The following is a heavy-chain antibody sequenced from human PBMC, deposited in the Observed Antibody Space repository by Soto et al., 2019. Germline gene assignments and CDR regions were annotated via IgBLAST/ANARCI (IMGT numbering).Heavy chain of an antibody. J-gene: IGHJ4*02. CDR1: GYTITNCS. V-gene: IGHV1-46*03. Sequence: ASVKVSSKASGYTITNCSRQWVRQAPGQGLEWMGIINPNGGSTNYAHNFQGRVTITRDTSTSTVYMDLSSLRSEDTAVYCCARGLRSGDYWGRGSLVTVSS. CDR2: INPNGGST. CDR3: ARGLRSGDY.